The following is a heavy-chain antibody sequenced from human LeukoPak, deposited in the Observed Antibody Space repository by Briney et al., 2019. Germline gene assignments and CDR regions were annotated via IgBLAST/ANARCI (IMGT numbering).Heavy chain of an antibody. V-gene: IGHV4-34*01. CDR1: GGSFSGYY. CDR3: ARHEYSGSYYGLSWFDP. D-gene: IGHD1-26*01. CDR2: INHSGST. Sequence: SETLSLTCAVYGGSFSGYYWSWIRQPPGKGLEWVGEINHSGSTNYNPSLKSRVTISVDTSKNQLSLKLSSLTAADTAVYYCARHEYSGSYYGLSWFDPWGQGTLVTVSS. J-gene: IGHJ5*02.